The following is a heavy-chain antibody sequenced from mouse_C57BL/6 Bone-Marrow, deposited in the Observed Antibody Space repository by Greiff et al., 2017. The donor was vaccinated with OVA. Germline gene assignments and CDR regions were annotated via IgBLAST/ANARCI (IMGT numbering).Heavy chain of an antibody. CDR1: GYTFTDYY. CDR3: ARWVLRSYYYAMDY. CDR2: INPNNGGT. J-gene: IGHJ4*01. D-gene: IGHD1-1*01. Sequence: VQLQQSGPELVKPGASVKISCKASGYTFTDYYMNWVKQSHGKSLEWIGDINPNNGGTSYNQKFKGKATLTVDKSSSTAYMELRSLTSEDSAVYYCARWVLRSYYYAMDYWGQGTSVTVSS. V-gene: IGHV1-26*01.